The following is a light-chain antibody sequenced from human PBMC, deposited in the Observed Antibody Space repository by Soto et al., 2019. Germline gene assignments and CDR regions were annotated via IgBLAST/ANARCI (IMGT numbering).Light chain of an antibody. CDR2: AAS. CDR3: QQSYSTPRT. J-gene: IGKJ1*01. CDR1: QSISSY. Sequence: DIQMTQSPSPLSASVGDRVTITCRASQSISSYLNWYQQKPGKAPKLLIYAASSLQRGVPPRFSGSASGTDFPLNISSLQPEDFATYYCQQSYSTPRTVGQGTKVEIK. V-gene: IGKV1-39*01.